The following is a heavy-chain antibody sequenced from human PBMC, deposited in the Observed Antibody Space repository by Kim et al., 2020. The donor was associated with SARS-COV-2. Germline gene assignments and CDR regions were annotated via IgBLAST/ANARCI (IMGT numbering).Heavy chain of an antibody. V-gene: IGHV4-39*01. Sequence: SETLSLICSVSGGSIYGSSYYWGWIRQFPGQGLEWIGSVYYRGSTYYNPSLKSRVIVSVDTSKNQFSLQLSFLTAADTAVYFCARLPGRRDCTGDNCYQGGHGIMVTVSS. CDR1: GGSIYGSSYY. CDR3: ARLPGRRDCTGDNCYQ. CDR2: VYYRGST. J-gene: IGHJ4*01. D-gene: IGHD2-15*01.